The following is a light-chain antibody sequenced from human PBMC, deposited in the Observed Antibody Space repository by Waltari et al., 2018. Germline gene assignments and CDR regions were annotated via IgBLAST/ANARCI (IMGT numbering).Light chain of an antibody. Sequence: QSALTQPASVSGSLGQSITISCTGTSSDVGCYNYVSWYQQHPGKAPKLMIYEVTNRPSGVSNRFSGSKSGNTASLTISGLQAEDEADYYCKSYTSSSTLLFGGGTKLTVL. V-gene: IGLV2-14*01. CDR1: SSDVGCYNY. CDR2: EVT. J-gene: IGLJ2*01. CDR3: KSYTSSSTLL.